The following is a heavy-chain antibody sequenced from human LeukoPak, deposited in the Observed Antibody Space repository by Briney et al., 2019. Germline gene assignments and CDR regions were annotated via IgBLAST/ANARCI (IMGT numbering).Heavy chain of an antibody. CDR1: GITFSSYG. V-gene: IGHV3-30*18. Sequence: GGSLRLSCAASGITFSSYGMYWVRQAPGKGLEWLAAISHDGNNKYHVDSVKGRFTISRDNSKNTLYLQMNSLRAEDTAVYYCANAGRDSSSTISCGMDVWGQGTTVTVSS. D-gene: IGHD6-13*01. J-gene: IGHJ6*02. CDR3: ANAGRDSSSTISCGMDV. CDR2: ISHDGNNK.